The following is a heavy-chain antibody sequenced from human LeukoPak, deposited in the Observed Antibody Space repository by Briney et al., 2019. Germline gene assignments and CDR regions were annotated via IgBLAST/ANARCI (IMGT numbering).Heavy chain of an antibody. CDR1: GGSFSGYY. CDR3: ARGAHYCSSTSCYVAFDI. J-gene: IGHJ3*02. Sequence: SETLSLTCAVYGGSFSGYYWSWIRQPPGKGLEWIGEINHSGSTNYNPSLKSRVTISVDTSKNRFSLKLSSVTAADTAVYYCARGAHYCSSTSCYVAFDIWGQGTMVTVSS. CDR2: INHSGST. V-gene: IGHV4-34*01. D-gene: IGHD2-2*01.